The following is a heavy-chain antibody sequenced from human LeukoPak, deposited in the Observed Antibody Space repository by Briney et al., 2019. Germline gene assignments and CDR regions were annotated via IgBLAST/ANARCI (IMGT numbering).Heavy chain of an antibody. V-gene: IGHV4-34*01. CDR2: INHSGST. CDR1: GGSFSGYY. D-gene: IGHD2-2*01. Sequence: SETLSLTCAVYGGSFSGYYWSWIRQPPGKGLEWIGEINHSGSTNYNPSLKSRVTISVDTSKNQFSLKLSSVTAADTAVYYCAAVGDCSSTSCYWAPFDYWGQGTLVTVSS. CDR3: AAVGDCSSTSCYWAPFDY. J-gene: IGHJ4*02.